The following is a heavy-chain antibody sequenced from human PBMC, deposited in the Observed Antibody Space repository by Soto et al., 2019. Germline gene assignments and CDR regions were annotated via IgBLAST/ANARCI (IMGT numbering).Heavy chain of an antibody. D-gene: IGHD2-2*01. CDR2: IYPGDSDT. J-gene: IGHJ5*02. V-gene: IGHV5-51*01. Sequence: GESLKISCKGSGYSFTSYWIGWVRQMPGKGLEWMGIIYPGDSDTRYSPSFQGQVTISADKSISTAYLQWSSLKASDTAMYYCARLRYCSSTSCSTNWFDPWGQGTLVTVSS. CDR1: GYSFTSYW. CDR3: ARLRYCSSTSCSTNWFDP.